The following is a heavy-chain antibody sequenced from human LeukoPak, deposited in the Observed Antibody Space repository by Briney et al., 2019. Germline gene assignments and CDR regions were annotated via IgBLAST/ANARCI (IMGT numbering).Heavy chain of an antibody. CDR2: INSDGSST. J-gene: IGHJ4*02. CDR1: GFTFSSYW. D-gene: IGHD3-10*01. V-gene: IGHV3-74*01. Sequence: PGGSLRLSCAASGFTFSSYWMHWVRQGTGKGLVWVSRINSDGSSTSYADSVKGRFTISRDNAKNTLFLQMNSLRAEDTAVYYCASGRSLRWFGEGPLDHWDQGTLVTVSS. CDR3: ASGRSLRWFGEGPLDH.